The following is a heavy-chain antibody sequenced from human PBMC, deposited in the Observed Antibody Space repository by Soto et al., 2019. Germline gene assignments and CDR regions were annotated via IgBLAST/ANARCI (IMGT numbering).Heavy chain of an antibody. CDR2: ISGSGGST. Sequence: EVQLLESGGGLVQPGGSLRLSCAASGFTFSSYAMSWVRQAPGKGLEWVSAISGSGGSTYYADSVKGRFTISRDNSKNTLDLQMNSLRAEDTAVYYCAKDGGVVVVPAATYYYYYGMDVWGQGTTVTVSS. CDR1: GFTFSSYA. D-gene: IGHD2-2*01. V-gene: IGHV3-23*01. CDR3: AKDGGVVVVPAATYYYYYGMDV. J-gene: IGHJ6*02.